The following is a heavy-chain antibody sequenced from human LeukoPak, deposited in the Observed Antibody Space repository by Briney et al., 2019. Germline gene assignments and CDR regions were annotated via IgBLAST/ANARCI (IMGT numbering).Heavy chain of an antibody. CDR2: ISHSGST. CDR3: ARIHRYCSGGACYVLDN. J-gene: IGHJ4*02. Sequence: KASETLSLTCAVYGGSFSGYYWSWIRQPPGKGLEWIGEISHSGSTNYNPSLKSRVTISVDTSKNQFSLKLSSVTAADTAVYYCARIHRYCSGGACYVLDNWGQGTLVAVSS. D-gene: IGHD2-15*01. CDR1: GGSFSGYY. V-gene: IGHV4-34*01.